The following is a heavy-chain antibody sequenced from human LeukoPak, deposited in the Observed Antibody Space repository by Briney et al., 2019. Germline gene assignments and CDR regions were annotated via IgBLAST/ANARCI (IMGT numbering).Heavy chain of an antibody. Sequence: PSETLSLTCTVSGASFNSDDQYWNWIRQSPGKGLEWIGSIHPSGKLYNNPSLESRVTMSRDTSKNQFSLNLNSVTAADTAVYFCSRGLDSRKLGYWGRGSLVTVSS. J-gene: IGHJ4*02. D-gene: IGHD3-22*01. V-gene: IGHV4-30-4*08. CDR1: GASFNSDDQY. CDR3: SRGLDSRKLGY. CDR2: IHPSGKL.